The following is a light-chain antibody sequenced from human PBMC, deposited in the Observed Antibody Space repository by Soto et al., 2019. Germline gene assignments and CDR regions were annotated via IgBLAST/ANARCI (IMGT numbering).Light chain of an antibody. Sequence: EIVMTQSPATLSVSPGERATLSCRASQSVSSNLAWYQQKPGQAPRLLIYDASTRATGIPARFSGSGSGTEFTLTISSLQSEDFAVSSCQQYNNWPPWTFGQGTKV. CDR2: DAS. V-gene: IGKV3-15*01. J-gene: IGKJ1*01. CDR3: QQYNNWPPWT. CDR1: QSVSSN.